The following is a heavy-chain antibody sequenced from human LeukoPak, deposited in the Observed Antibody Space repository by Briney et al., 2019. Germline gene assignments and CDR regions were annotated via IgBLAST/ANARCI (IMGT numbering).Heavy chain of an antibody. CDR1: GGSISSNDYY. D-gene: IGHD7-27*01. Sequence: SETLSLTCTVSGGSISSNDYYWRWLRQHPGKGLEWIGYIYYSGTTYYNPSLKSRVTISVDTSKNQFLLKLSFVTAADTAVYYCARGLNWGSNWFDPWGQGTLVTVSS. V-gene: IGHV4-31*03. CDR2: IYYSGTT. CDR3: ARGLNWGSNWFDP. J-gene: IGHJ5*02.